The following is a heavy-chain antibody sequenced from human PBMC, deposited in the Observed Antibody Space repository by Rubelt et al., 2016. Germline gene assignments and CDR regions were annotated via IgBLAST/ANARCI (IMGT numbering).Heavy chain of an antibody. D-gene: IGHD3-16*01. CDR3: ARLRESPQGAAFDI. Sequence: EVQLVQSGAEVKKPGESLKISCKGSGYSFTTYWLGWVRQMPGKGLECMGIIYPGDSDTRYSPSFQGQVTVAADKSTSTAYLQGSSLKASDTAMYHCARLRESPQGAAFDIWGQGTMVTVSS. V-gene: IGHV5-51*01. J-gene: IGHJ3*02. CDR2: IYPGDSDT. CDR1: GYSFTTYW.